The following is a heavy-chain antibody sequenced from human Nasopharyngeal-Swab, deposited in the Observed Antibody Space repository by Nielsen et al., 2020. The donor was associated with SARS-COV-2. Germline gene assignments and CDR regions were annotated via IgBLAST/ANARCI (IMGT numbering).Heavy chain of an antibody. D-gene: IGHD6-19*01. V-gene: IGHV3-15*01. CDR1: GFTFSNAW. CDR3: TTDSKRLRQWLVLDYYYMDV. J-gene: IGHJ6*03. CDR2: IKSKTDGGTT. Sequence: GGSLRLSCAASGFTFSNAWMSWVRQAPGKGLESVGRIKSKTDGGTTDYAAPVKGRFTISRDDSKNTLYLQMNSLKTEDTAVYYCTTDSKRLRQWLVLDYYYMDVWGKGTTVTVSS.